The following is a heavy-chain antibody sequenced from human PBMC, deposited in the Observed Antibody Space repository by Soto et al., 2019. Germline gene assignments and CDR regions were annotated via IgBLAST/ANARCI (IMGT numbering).Heavy chain of an antibody. CDR1: GGSINSYY. CDR2: IYYTGSP. D-gene: IGHD4-17*01. J-gene: IGHJ6*02. CDR3: ARQAYGAGYYYGMDV. Sequence: QVQLQESGPGLVKPSETLSLTCTVSGGSINSYYWSWIRQPPGKGLEWIGYIYYTGSPNYSPSLKSRVTISVATSKTQFSLKLSSVTAADTAVYYCARQAYGAGYYYGMDVWGQGTMVTVSS. V-gene: IGHV4-59*01.